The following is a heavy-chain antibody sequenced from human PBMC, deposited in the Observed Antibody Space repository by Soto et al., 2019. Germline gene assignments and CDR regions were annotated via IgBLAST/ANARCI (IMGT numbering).Heavy chain of an antibody. J-gene: IGHJ3*02. CDR3: ARDGYSSGWPQGERAFDI. D-gene: IGHD6-19*01. Sequence: GASVKVSCKASGYTFTGYYTHWVRQAPGQGLEWMGWINPNSGGTNYAQKFQGRVTMTRDTSISTAYMELSRLRSDDTAVYYCARDGYSSGWPQGERAFDIWGQGTMVTVSS. CDR2: INPNSGGT. CDR1: GYTFTGYY. V-gene: IGHV1-2*02.